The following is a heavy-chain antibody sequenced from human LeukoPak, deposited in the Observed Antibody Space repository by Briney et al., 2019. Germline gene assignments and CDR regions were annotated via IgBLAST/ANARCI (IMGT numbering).Heavy chain of an antibody. J-gene: IGHJ4*02. CDR3: ARGSIVVVLAAYYFDY. Sequence: SVTLSLTCTVSGGSISSGGYYWSWIGQHPGKGLEWIGYIYYSGSTYYNPSLKSRVTISVDTSKNQFSLKLSSVTAADTAVYYGARGSIVVVLAAYYFDYWGQGTLVTVSS. CDR1: GGSISSGGYY. D-gene: IGHD2-2*01. V-gene: IGHV4-31*03. CDR2: IYYSGST.